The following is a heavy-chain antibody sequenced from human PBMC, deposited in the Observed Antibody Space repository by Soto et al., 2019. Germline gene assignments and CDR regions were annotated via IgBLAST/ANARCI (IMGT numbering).Heavy chain of an antibody. Sequence: PSETLSLTCTVSGESISSSTWSWIRQPPGKGLEWIGNIHYNGNTKYSPSLKSRVTMSVDTSKNHFSLKLISVTTADTAVYLCAREGNLGRRIQPPDSWGQGTLGTRFS. D-gene: IGHD1-1*01. CDR3: AREGNLGRRIQPPDS. V-gene: IGHV4-59*01. CDR2: IHYNGNT. CDR1: GESISSST. J-gene: IGHJ4*02.